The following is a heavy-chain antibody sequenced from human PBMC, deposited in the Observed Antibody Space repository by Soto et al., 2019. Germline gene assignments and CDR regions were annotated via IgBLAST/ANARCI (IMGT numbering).Heavy chain of an antibody. D-gene: IGHD6-13*01. CDR3: AREEFEAGRGHFGY. CDR2: ISYGGNNK. J-gene: IGHJ4*02. V-gene: IGHV3-30-3*01. CDR1: GFTFSTSA. Sequence: QVQVVESGGGVVQPGGSLRLSCAASGFTFSTSAMHWVRQAPGKGLEWMAMISYGGNNKYYADSVKGRFTISRDISESTLYLQMNSLRTEDTAVYYCAREEFEAGRGHFGYWGQATLVSVSS.